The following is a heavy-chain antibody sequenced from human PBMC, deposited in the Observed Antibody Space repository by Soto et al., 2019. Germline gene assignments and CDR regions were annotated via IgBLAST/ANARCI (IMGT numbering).Heavy chain of an antibody. CDR3: AREKEEQWLVPGYYYGMDV. CDR1: GGTFSSYA. V-gene: IGHV1-69*13. Sequence: GASVKVSCKASGGTFSSYAISWVRQAPGQGLEWMGGIIPIFGTANYAQKFQGRVTITADESTSTAYMELSSLRSEDTAVYYCAREKEEQWLVPGYYYGMDVWGQGTTVTVSS. J-gene: IGHJ6*02. D-gene: IGHD6-19*01. CDR2: IIPIFGTA.